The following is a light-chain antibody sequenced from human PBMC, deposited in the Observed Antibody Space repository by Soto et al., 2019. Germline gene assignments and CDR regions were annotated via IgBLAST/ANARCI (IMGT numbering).Light chain of an antibody. Sequence: EIVLTQSPGTLSLSPGERATLSCRASQSVSSSYIAWYQQKPGQAPRLLIYGASSRATGIPDRFSGSGSGTDFTLTISRLEPEDFAVYYCQQYGSSAITFGQGTRLEIK. CDR2: GAS. J-gene: IGKJ5*01. CDR3: QQYGSSAIT. CDR1: QSVSSSY. V-gene: IGKV3-20*01.